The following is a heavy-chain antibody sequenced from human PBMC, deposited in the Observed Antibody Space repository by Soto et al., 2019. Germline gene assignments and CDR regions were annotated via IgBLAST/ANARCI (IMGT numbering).Heavy chain of an antibody. V-gene: IGHV3-74*01. CDR3: HCWTGNWFGELAAEYGMDV. J-gene: IGHJ6*02. D-gene: IGHD3-10*01. CDR2: INSDGSST. Sequence: GGSLRLSCAASGFTFSSYWMHWVRQAPGKGLVWVSRINSDGSSTSYADSVKGRFTISRDNAKNTLYLQMNSLRAEDTAVYYCHCWTGNWFGELAAEYGMDVWGQGTTVTVSS. CDR1: GFTFSSYW.